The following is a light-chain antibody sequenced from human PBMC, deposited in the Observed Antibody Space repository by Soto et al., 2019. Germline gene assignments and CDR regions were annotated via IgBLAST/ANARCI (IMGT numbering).Light chain of an antibody. CDR1: SRDVGAYTS. Sequence: QSALTQPASVSGSPGQSITISCTGTSRDVGAYTSVSWYQHHPGKAPKLMIFDVSNRPSGLSNRFSGSKSGNTASLTISRLQADDEAEYYCTLYTGDNTHVFGTGTKVTVL. J-gene: IGLJ1*01. CDR2: DVS. V-gene: IGLV2-14*03. CDR3: TLYTGDNTHV.